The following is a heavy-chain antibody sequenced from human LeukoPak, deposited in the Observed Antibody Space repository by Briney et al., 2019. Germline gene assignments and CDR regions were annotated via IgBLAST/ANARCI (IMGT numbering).Heavy chain of an antibody. D-gene: IGHD1-26*01. V-gene: IGHV1-2*02. J-gene: IGHJ6*03. Sequence: ASVKVSCNASGYTFTGYYLYWVRQAPGQGLEYMGWINPKSGDTNYAQNFQGRVTMTRDTSISTAYMELSRLRSDDTAVYYCARDGPIRSGSYGYYFYYMDVWGKGTTVTVSS. CDR2: INPKSGDT. CDR3: ARDGPIRSGSYGYYFYYMDV. CDR1: GYTFTGYY.